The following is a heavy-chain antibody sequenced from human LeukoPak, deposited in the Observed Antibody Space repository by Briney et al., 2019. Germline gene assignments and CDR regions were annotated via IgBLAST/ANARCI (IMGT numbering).Heavy chain of an antibody. J-gene: IGHJ4*02. D-gene: IGHD1-26*01. CDR1: GYTFTSYD. CDR2: MNPNSGNT. V-gene: IGHV1-8*03. CDR3: ARPGGRAYYFDY. Sequence: ALVKVSCKASGYTFTSYDINWVRQATGQGLEWMGWMNPNSGNTGYAQKFQGRVTITRNTSISTAYMELSSLRSEDTAVYYCARPGGRAYYFDYWGQGTLVTVSS.